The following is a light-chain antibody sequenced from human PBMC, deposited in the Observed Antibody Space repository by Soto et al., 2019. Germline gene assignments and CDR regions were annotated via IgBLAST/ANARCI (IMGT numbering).Light chain of an antibody. Sequence: DIVLTQSPATLSLSHGERATISCGASQSVSSSYLAWYQQNPGQAPRLLIYGASNRATGIQARFSGSGSGTEFTLTISSLQSEDFAVYYCQQYNNWPPWTFGQGTKWIS. CDR1: QSVSSSY. J-gene: IGKJ1*01. V-gene: IGKV3-15*01. CDR2: GAS. CDR3: QQYNNWPPWT.